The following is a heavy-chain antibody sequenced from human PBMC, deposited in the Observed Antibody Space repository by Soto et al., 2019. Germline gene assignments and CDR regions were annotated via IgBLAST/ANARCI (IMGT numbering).Heavy chain of an antibody. CDR1: GSPFTSSY. CDR3: AGVFYCSSSGQMHY. J-gene: IGHJ4*02. V-gene: IGHV1-46*01. CDR2: IKPSGGST. Sequence: QVQLVQSGAEVKKPGASVKVSCKASGSPFTSSYMHWVRQDPGQGLEWKRIIKPSGGSTSYEQKLKGRVPMTGETSTRRVYTELRRLRSEDRAVYYCAGVFYCSSSGQMHYWGQGTPVTVSS. D-gene: IGHD6-13*01.